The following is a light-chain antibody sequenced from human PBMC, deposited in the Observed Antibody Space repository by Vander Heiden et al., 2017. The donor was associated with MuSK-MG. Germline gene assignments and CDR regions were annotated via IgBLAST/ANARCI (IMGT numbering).Light chain of an antibody. CDR3: SSYTDSSPWV. Sequence: QSDLTQPASVSGSPGQSITISCTGTSSDVGGYNYVSWYQQHPGKVPKLMIFDVSNRPSGVSNRFSGSKSGNTASLTISGLQAEDEADYYCSSYTDSSPWVFGGGTKLTVL. CDR2: DVS. J-gene: IGLJ3*02. CDR1: SSDVGGYNY. V-gene: IGLV2-14*03.